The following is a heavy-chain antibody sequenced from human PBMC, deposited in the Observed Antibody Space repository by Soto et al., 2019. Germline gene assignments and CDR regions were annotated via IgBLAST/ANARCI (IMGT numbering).Heavy chain of an antibody. CDR1: GFTFSSYA. CDR2: ISGSGGST. CDR3: ATPEEYSSRWYYFDY. J-gene: IGHJ4*02. Sequence: GXSLRLSCAASGFTFSSYAMSWVRQAPGKGLEWVSAISGSGGSTYYADSVKGRFTISRDNSKNTLYLQMNSLRAEDTAVYYCATPEEYSSRWYYFDYWGQGNLVTVSS. D-gene: IGHD6-13*01. V-gene: IGHV3-23*01.